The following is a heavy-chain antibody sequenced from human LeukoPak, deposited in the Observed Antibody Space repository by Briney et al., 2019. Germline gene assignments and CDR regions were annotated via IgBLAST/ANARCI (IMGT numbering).Heavy chain of an antibody. Sequence: SQTLSLTCAISGDSVSGNSPAWNWIRQSPSRGLEWLGRTYYRSKWFQDYAESVKSRIIINPDTFKNHFSLQLNSVTPEDTAMYYCARDWEGFYFDYWGQGTLVTVSS. D-gene: IGHD1-26*01. V-gene: IGHV6-1*01. CDR3: ARDWEGFYFDY. J-gene: IGHJ4*02. CDR1: GDSVSGNSPA. CDR2: TYYRSKWFQ.